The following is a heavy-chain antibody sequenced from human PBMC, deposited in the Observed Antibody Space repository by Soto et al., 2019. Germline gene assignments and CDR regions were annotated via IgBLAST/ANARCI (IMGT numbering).Heavy chain of an antibody. V-gene: IGHV4-30-2*01. Sequence: PSETLSLTCAVSGGSISSGGYSRSWIRQPPGKGLEWIGYIYHSGSTYYNPSLKSRVTISVDRSKNQFSLKLSSVTAADTAVYYCARALADDDSSGYYYWFDPWGQGTLVTVSS. CDR3: ARALADDDSSGYYYWFDP. CDR1: GGSISSGGYS. CDR2: IYHSGST. J-gene: IGHJ5*02. D-gene: IGHD3-22*01.